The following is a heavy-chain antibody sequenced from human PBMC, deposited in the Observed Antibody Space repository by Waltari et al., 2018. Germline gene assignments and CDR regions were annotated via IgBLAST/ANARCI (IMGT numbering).Heavy chain of an antibody. J-gene: IGHJ6*03. V-gene: IGHV1-69*01. D-gene: IGHD1-1*01. Sequence: QVQLVQSGAEVKKPGSSVTVSCKASGGTFSSYAISWVRQAPRQGLAWMGGRGGISPIVGKASYAKKFQERVTIGADESTSTAYMELSSLRSEDTAVYYCAKARNVDPAYYYYYYMDVWGKGTTVTVSS. CDR2: ISPIVGKA. CDR1: GGTFSSYA. CDR3: AKARNVDPAYYYYYYMDV.